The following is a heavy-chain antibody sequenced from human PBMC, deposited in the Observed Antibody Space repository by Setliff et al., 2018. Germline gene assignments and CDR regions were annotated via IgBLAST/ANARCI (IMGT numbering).Heavy chain of an antibody. V-gene: IGHV4-61*09. J-gene: IGHJ6*03. D-gene: IGHD2-8*01. CDR3: AREDGPNYYYYYMDI. CDR2: TQTSGTT. Sequence: PSETLSLTCTVSGGSISSGNYYWRWIRQPAGKGLEWIGHTQTSGTTNYNPSLKSRVTISVDTSKNQFSLKLSAVTAADTAVYFCAREDGPNYYYYYMDIWGKGTTVTVSS. CDR1: GGSISSGNYY.